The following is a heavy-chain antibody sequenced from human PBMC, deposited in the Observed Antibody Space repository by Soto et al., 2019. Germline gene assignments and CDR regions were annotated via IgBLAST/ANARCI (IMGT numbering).Heavy chain of an antibody. V-gene: IGHV1-18*01. J-gene: IGHJ6*02. CDR1: GYTFTSYV. CDR3: ARVVATVAGPYGMDV. Sequence: QVQLVQSGAEVKKPGASVKVSCRASGYTFTSYVLRWVRQAPGQGLEWMGWISAYNGNTNFAQKLQGRVTMTTDTSTSIAYMELRSLRSDDTAVYYCARVVATVAGPYGMDVWGQGTTVTVSS. D-gene: IGHD6-19*01. CDR2: ISAYNGNT.